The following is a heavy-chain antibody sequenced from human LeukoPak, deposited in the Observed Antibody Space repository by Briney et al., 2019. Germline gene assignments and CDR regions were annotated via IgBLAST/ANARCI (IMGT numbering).Heavy chain of an antibody. J-gene: IGHJ6*03. Sequence: PGGSLRLSCAASGCTFSSYWMSWVRQAPGKGLEWVANIKQDGSEKYYVDSVKGRFTISRDNAKNSLYLQMNSLRAEDTAVYYCAREGWIKGYYYYMDVWGKGTTVTVSS. CDR2: IKQDGSEK. CDR1: GCTFSSYW. V-gene: IGHV3-7*01. D-gene: IGHD5-12*01. CDR3: AREGWIKGYYYYMDV.